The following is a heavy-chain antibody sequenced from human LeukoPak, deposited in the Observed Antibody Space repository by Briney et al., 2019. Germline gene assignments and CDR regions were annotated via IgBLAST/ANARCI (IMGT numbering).Heavy chain of an antibody. CDR3: ARDQTTTRGYDY. V-gene: IGHV4-4*07. Sequence: SETLSLTCTVSGGSISSCYWSWIRQPAGKGLEWIGRIYTSGSTNYSPSLKSRVTMSVDTSKNQFSLNLTSVTAADTAVYYCARDQTTTRGYDYWGQGTLVTVSS. J-gene: IGHJ4*02. D-gene: IGHD4-17*01. CDR2: IYTSGST. CDR1: GGSISSCY.